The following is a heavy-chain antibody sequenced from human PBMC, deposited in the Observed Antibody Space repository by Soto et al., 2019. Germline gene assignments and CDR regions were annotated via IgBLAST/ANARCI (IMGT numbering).Heavy chain of an antibody. V-gene: IGHV3-48*03. CDR2: IDGRGATK. CDR3: AKGFCRFNY. CDR1: GFTFNDFE. J-gene: IGHJ4*02. Sequence: EVQLLESGGGMVQPGGSLRLSCGVSGFTFNDFEMNWVRQAPGNGPACLAYIDGRGATKKYSDSVRGRLTISRDNPNNSLFLQMCSLIAAYMAIYYCAKGFCRFNYWGQGSMVAVS.